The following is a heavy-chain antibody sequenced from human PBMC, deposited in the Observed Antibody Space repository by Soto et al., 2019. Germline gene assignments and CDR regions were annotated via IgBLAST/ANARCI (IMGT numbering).Heavy chain of an antibody. V-gene: IGHV4-59*01. D-gene: IGHD3-22*01. CDR3: ARGTYYYDSSGYGPYGMDV. CDR2: IYYSGST. J-gene: IGHJ6*02. CDR1: GGSISSYY. Sequence: WETLSLTCTVSGGSISSYYWSWIRQPPGKGLEWIGYIYYSGSTNYNPSLKSRVTISVDTSKNQFSLKLSSVTAADTAVYYCARGTYYYDSSGYGPYGMDVWGQGTTVTVSS.